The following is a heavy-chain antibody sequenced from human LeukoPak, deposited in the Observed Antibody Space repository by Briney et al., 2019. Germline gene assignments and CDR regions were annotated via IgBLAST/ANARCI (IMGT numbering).Heavy chain of an antibody. Sequence: SETLSLTCAVYGGSFSGYYWSWIRQPPGKGLEWIGEINHSGSTNYNPSLKSRVTISVDTSKNQFSLKLSSVTAADTAVYYCAREGAYRTYGDYSPFDFWGQGTLVTVSS. CDR1: GGSFSGYY. V-gene: IGHV4-34*01. D-gene: IGHD4-17*01. J-gene: IGHJ5*01. CDR3: AREGAYRTYGDYSPFDF. CDR2: INHSGST.